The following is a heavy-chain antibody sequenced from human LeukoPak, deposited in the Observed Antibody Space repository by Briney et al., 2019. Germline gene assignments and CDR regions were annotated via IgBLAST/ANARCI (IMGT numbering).Heavy chain of an antibody. J-gene: IGHJ3*02. CDR2: INPSGGST. V-gene: IGHV1-46*01. CDR3: AREEAFGVVISDAFDI. D-gene: IGHD3-3*01. CDR1: GYTFTSYY. Sequence: ASVKVSCKASGYTFTSYYMHWVRQAPGQGLEWMGIINPSGGSTSYAQKFQGRVTMTRDTSTNTVYMELSSLRSEDTAVYYCAREEAFGVVISDAFDIWGQGTMVTVSS.